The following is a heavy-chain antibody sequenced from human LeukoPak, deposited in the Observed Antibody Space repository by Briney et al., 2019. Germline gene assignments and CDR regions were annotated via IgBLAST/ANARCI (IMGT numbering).Heavy chain of an antibody. D-gene: IGHD2-8*02. CDR1: GFTVSNNY. V-gene: IGHV3-20*04. CDR2: INWNGGST. J-gene: IGHJ6*03. CDR3: ARSPPGGSYYYYYMDV. Sequence: GGSLRLSCAASGFTVSNNYMSWVRQAPGKGLEWVSGINWNGGSTGYADSVKGRFTISRDNAKNSLYLQMNSLRAEDTALYYCARSPPGGSYYYYYMDVWGKGATVTVSS.